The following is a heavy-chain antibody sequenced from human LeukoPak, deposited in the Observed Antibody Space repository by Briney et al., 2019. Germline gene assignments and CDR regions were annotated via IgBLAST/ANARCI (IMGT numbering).Heavy chain of an antibody. J-gene: IGHJ6*03. Sequence: GSLRLSCAVYGGSFSGYYWSWIRQPPGKGLEWIGEINHSGSTNYNPSLKSRVTISVDTSKNQFSLKLSSVTAADTAVYYCARNNWNYSYYYYYMDVWGKGTTVTVSS. CDR3: ARNNWNYSYYYYYMDV. CDR1: GGSFSGYY. CDR2: INHSGST. V-gene: IGHV4-34*01. D-gene: IGHD1-7*01.